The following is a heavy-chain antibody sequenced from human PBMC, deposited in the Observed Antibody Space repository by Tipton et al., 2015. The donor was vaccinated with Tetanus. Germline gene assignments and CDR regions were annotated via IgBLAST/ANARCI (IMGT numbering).Heavy chain of an antibody. Sequence: TLSLTCTVSGGSVTSGDYQWNWTRQPPGKGLEWLAYIPDSGLTNSNYFLKSRITISRDTSRNQFSLKLTSVTAADTAVYFCARERSGFNVGHLDVWGPGILVIVSS. J-gene: IGHJ4*02. CDR2: IPDSGLT. D-gene: IGHD3-3*01. V-gene: IGHV4-61*08. CDR3: ARERSGFNVGHLDV. CDR1: GGSVTSGDYQ.